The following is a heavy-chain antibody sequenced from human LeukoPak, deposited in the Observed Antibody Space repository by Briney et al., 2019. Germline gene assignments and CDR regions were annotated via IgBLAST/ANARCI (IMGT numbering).Heavy chain of an antibody. CDR3: AKPYNPGSGSYDY. D-gene: IGHD3-10*01. CDR1: GFTFSSYD. CDR2: ISSSGGII. V-gene: IGHV3-23*01. J-gene: IGHJ4*02. Sequence: GGSLRLSCEASGFTFSSYDMSWVRQAPGKGLEWVSVISSSGGIIYYADSVRGRFTISRDNSKNTLYLQMNSLRAEDTAVYYCAKPYNPGSGSYDYWGQGTLVTVSS.